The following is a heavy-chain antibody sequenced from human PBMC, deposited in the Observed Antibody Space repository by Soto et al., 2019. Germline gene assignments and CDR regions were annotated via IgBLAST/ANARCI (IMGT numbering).Heavy chain of an antibody. CDR1: GGSISSSSYY. J-gene: IGHJ4*02. D-gene: IGHD1-26*01. V-gene: IGHV4-61*01. CDR2: IYYSGST. CDR3: VRAAVTSRYSRSFTQRLTSRFPFDY. Sequence: PSETLSLTCTVSGGSISSSSYYWSWIRQPPGKGLEWIGYIYYSGSTNYNPSLKSRVTISVDTSKNQFSLKLSSVTAADTAVYYCVRAAVTSRYSRSFTQRLTSRFPFDYWGQGTLVTVSS.